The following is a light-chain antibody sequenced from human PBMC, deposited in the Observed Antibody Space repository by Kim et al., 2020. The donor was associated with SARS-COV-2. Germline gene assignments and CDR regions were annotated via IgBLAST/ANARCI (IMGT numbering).Light chain of an antibody. CDR2: DVS. CDR1: SSDVGGYNY. Sequence: GQSITISCTGTSSDVGGYNYDSWYQQHPGKAPKLIIYDVSNRPSGVSKRFSGSKSGNTASLNISGLQAEDEADYYCSSYTSSSTLVFGGGTQLTVL. J-gene: IGLJ2*01. V-gene: IGLV2-14*03. CDR3: SSYTSSSTLV.